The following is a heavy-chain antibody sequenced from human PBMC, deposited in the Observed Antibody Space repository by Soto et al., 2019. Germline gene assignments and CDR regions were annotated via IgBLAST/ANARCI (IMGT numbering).Heavy chain of an antibody. CDR3: VSVCVSPYAPRPFDS. CDR2: AKSAGTTA. D-gene: IGHD4-17*01. J-gene: IGHJ4*02. CDR1: GFALTSYW. Sequence: GGSLSLSCEASGFALTSYWMHCVRQAPGKGLVWVAGAKSAGTTATYAASVRGRFTISRANAKNTLYLPMNSLSAEDTAVDYCVSVCVSPYAPRPFDSSGRG. V-gene: IGHV3-74*01.